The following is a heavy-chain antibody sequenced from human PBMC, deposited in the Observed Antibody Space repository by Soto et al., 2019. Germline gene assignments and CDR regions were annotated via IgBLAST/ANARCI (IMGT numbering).Heavy chain of an antibody. V-gene: IGHV4-59*08. Sequence: TLSPPFTFSGDSLTFSFLSWVRLLPREGLEWVGYIYYSGSTSYNPSLRRRVIMSVDTSKRQFSLQLKSVTAADTAIYYCARTVLGPDILADQFVDYYYYMDVWGQGTTVTVSS. J-gene: IGHJ6*03. CDR1: GDSLTFSF. CDR3: ARTVLGPDILADQFVDYYYYMDV. D-gene: IGHD3-9*01. CDR2: IYYSGST.